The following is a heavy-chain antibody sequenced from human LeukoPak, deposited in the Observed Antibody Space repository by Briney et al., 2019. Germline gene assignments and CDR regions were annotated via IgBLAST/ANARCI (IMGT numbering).Heavy chain of an antibody. CDR2: IRYDGSNK. D-gene: IGHD4-11*01. V-gene: IGHV3-30*02. J-gene: IGHJ4*02. Sequence: GGSLRLSCAASGFTFSSYGMHWVRQAPGKGLEWVAFIRYDGSNKYYADSVKGRFTISRDNSKNTLYPQMNSLRAEDTAVYYCARDPSGSIYSNLDYWGQGTLVTVSS. CDR1: GFTFSSYG. CDR3: ARDPSGSIYSNLDY.